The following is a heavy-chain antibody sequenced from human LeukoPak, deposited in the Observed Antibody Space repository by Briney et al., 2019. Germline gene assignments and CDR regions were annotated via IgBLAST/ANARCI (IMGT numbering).Heavy chain of an antibody. CDR3: ARGVISSSQDGVSDY. J-gene: IGHJ4*02. CDR1: GGSFSGYY. D-gene: IGHD6-13*01. Sequence: KPSETLTLTCAVYGGSFSGYYWSWIRQPPGKGLEWIGHINHSGSTKCNPSLKSRVTITVGKSKNHSFFKHNPVTAADTAVYYCARGVISSSQDGVSDYWGQGTLVTVSS. CDR2: INHSGST. V-gene: IGHV4-34*01.